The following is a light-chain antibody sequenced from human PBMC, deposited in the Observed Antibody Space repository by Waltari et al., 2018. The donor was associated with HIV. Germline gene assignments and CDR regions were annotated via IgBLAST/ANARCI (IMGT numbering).Light chain of an antibody. CDR3: QSYDSGLTTWV. Sequence: QSVLTQPPSVSGAPGQRVTISCTGSASNLGAGYNVNWYQKFPGTAPKLVIYINAHLPSGVPDRCSGSKSGTSASLAIAGLQAEDEADYYCQSYDSGLTTWVFGGGTRLTVL. V-gene: IGLV1-40*01. CDR2: INA. CDR1: ASNLGAGYN. J-gene: IGLJ3*02.